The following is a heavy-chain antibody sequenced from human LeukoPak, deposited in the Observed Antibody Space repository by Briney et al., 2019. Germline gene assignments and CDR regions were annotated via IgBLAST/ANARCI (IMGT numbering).Heavy chain of an antibody. D-gene: IGHD2-2*01. Sequence: PSETLSLTCTVSGGSISSYYWTWIRQPPGKGLEWIGYIFTTGSTNYNPSLKSRVTMSVDTSKNQFSLKLSSVTAADTAVYYCARVDCSSTSCYLNYDFWSAKVGYYFDYWGQGTLVTVSS. CDR2: IFTTGST. CDR3: ARVDCSSTSCYLNYDFWSAKVGYYFDY. V-gene: IGHV4-4*09. J-gene: IGHJ4*02. CDR1: GGSISSYY.